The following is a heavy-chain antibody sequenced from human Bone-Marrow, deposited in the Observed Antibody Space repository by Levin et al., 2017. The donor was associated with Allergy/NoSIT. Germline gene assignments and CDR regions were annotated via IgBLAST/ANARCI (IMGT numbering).Heavy chain of an antibody. CDR3: ARVRGSDVSTANYYYYGMDV. J-gene: IGHJ6*02. CDR2: TRSRGSTV. V-gene: IGHV3-11*01. CDR1: GFTFPDYY. Sequence: GASVKVSCVASGFTFPDYYMGWVRQAPGKGLEWISYTRSRGSTVYYADSVKGRFTVSRDNAENTLYVQMNSLRAEDTAVYYCARVRGSDVSTANYYYYGMDVWGQGTTVVVS. D-gene: IGHD3-10*01.